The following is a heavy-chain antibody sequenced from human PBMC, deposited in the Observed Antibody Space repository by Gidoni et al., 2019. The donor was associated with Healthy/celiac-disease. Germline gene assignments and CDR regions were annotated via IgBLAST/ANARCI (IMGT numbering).Heavy chain of an antibody. CDR2: ISGSGGSR. J-gene: IGHJ6*03. V-gene: IGHV3-23*01. CDR1: GFTFSSYA. CDR3: AKDRAAAGPGYMDV. Sequence: EVQLLESGGGLVQPGGSLRLSCAASGFTFSSYAMSWVRQAPGKGLEWVSAISGSGGSRSYADSVKGRFTISRDNSKNTLYLQMNSLRAEDTAVYYCAKDRAAAGPGYMDVWGKGTTVTVSS. D-gene: IGHD6-13*01.